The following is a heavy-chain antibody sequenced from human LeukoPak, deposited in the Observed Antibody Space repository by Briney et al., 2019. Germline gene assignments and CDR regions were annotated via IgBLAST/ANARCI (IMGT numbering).Heavy chain of an antibody. CDR1: GFSLSTSGMC. J-gene: IGHJ4*02. CDR2: MDWDDDK. Sequence: SGPALVRPTQTLTLTCTFSGFSLSTSGMCVSWIRQPPGKALEWLARMDWDDDKYYSTSLKTRLTISKDTSKNQVVLTMINMDPVDTATYYCARWNRAVDGMGAFDYWGQGTLVTVSS. D-gene: IGHD6-19*01. V-gene: IGHV2-70*11. CDR3: ARWNRAVDGMGAFDY.